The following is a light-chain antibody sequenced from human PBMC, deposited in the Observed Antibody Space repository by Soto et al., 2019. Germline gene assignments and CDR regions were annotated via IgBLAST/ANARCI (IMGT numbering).Light chain of an antibody. Sequence: QTVVTQEASLSVSPGGTVTLTCGLTSVSVSSRYYPSWYRQDPGQTPRTLIYSGDIRSSGVPDRCSGSILGSKAALTITGAQADDESVYYWVLYMKGDIRVFGGGTKLTVL. J-gene: IGLJ3*02. CDR1: SVSVSSRYY. V-gene: IGLV8-61*01. CDR3: VLYMKGDIRV. CDR2: SGD.